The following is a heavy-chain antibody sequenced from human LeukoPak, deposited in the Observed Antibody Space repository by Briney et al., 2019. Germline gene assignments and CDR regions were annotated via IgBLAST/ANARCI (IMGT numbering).Heavy chain of an antibody. CDR3: ARSTYYFDSSGSYSLTRPRYYYXYYGXV. CDR1: GGSFSTYY. J-gene: IGHJ6*03. CDR2: INQSGST. D-gene: IGHD3-22*01. Sequence: SETLSLTCTVDGGSFSTYYWTWIRQPPGKGLEWIGEINQSGSTSYNPSLKSRVTVSVDTSENQFSLKLNSVTAADTAVYYCARSTYYFDSSGSYSLTRPRYYYXYYGXVXXXXTTVTIS. V-gene: IGHV4-34*01.